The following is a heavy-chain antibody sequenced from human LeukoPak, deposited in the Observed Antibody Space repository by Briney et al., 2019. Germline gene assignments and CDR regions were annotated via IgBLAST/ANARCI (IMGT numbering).Heavy chain of an antibody. CDR2: IKEDGSEK. J-gene: IGHJ4*02. Sequence: GGSLRLSCAASGFSFSNYWMGWVRQAPGKGLEWVANIKEDGSEKYYVDSVKGRFTISRDNAKNSLYLQMNSLKTEDTAVYYCTRVRIDGAAAGDYWGQGTLVTVSS. V-gene: IGHV3-7*03. CDR3: TRVRIDGAAAGDY. D-gene: IGHD6-13*01. CDR1: GFSFSNYW.